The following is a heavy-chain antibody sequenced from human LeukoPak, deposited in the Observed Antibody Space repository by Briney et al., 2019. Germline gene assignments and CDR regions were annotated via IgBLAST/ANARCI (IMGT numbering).Heavy chain of an antibody. D-gene: IGHD3-22*01. CDR2: VYYSGST. CDR3: ARHAGVVVYSDY. J-gene: IGHJ4*02. Sequence: PSEALSLTCTVSGGSISSYFWSWIRQSPGKGLEWIGYVYYSGSTKYNPSLKSRVTISVDTSKNQFSLKLSSVTAADTAVYYCARHAGVVVYSDYWGQGTLVTVSS. V-gene: IGHV4-59*08. CDR1: GGSISSYF.